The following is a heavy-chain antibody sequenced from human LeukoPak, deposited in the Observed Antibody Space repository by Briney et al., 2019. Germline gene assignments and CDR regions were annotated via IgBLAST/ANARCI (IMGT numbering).Heavy chain of an antibody. D-gene: IGHD2-21*01. Sequence: GGSLRLSCAASGFTFRWNWMSWVRQAPGRGLEWLANIKEGGSDTYYVDSVRGRFTISGDNAKNILYLEMSSLTAEDTAVYYCARDLFRVNDYWGQGTLVTVSS. CDR2: IKEGGSDT. V-gene: IGHV3-7*05. CDR3: ARDLFRVNDY. CDR1: GFTFRWNW. J-gene: IGHJ4*02.